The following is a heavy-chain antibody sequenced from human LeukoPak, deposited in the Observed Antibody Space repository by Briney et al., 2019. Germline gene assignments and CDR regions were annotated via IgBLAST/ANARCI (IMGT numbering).Heavy chain of an antibody. D-gene: IGHD6-6*01. CDR3: ARDPEAHLFDY. CDR1: GYTFTSYY. Sequence: ASVKVSCKASGYTFTSYYMHWVRQALGQGLEWMGIINPSGGSTSYAQKFQGRVTMTRDTSTSTVYMELSSLRSEDTAVYYCARDPEAHLFDYWGQGTLVTVSS. J-gene: IGHJ4*02. CDR2: INPSGGST. V-gene: IGHV1-46*01.